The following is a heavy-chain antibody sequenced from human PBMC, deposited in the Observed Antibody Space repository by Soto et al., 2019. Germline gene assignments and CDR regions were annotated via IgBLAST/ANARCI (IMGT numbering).Heavy chain of an antibody. CDR3: ARDLNSITIFGVVNPYYGMDV. J-gene: IGHJ6*02. CDR1: GLPFSSYW. D-gene: IGHD3-3*01. V-gene: IGHV3-7*05. CDR2: IKQDGSEK. Sequence: GGSLRLSCAASGLPFSSYWMSWVRQAPGKGLEWVANIKQDGSEKYYVDSVKGRFTISRDNAKNSLYLQMNSLRAEDTAVYYCARDLNSITIFGVVNPYYGMDVWGQGTTVTVSS.